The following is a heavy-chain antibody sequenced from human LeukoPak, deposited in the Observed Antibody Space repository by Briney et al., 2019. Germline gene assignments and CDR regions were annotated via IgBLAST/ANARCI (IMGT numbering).Heavy chain of an antibody. CDR2: IYTSGST. CDR1: GGSISSGSYY. J-gene: IGHJ6*03. CDR3: ARVLLWFYYMDV. D-gene: IGHD3-10*01. V-gene: IGHV4-61*02. Sequence: SQTLSLTCTVSGGSISSGSYYWSWIRQPAGKGLEWIGCIYTSGSTNYNPSLKSRVTISVDTSKNQFSLKLSSVTAADTAVYYCARVLLWFYYMDVWGKGTTVTVSS.